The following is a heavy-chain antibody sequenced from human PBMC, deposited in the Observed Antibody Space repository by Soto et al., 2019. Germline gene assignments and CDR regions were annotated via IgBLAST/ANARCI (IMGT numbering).Heavy chain of an antibody. CDR2: IYGSGST. CDR1: GGSINSYY. J-gene: IGHJ4*02. Sequence: SETLSLTCTVSGGSINSYYWSWIRQSPEKGLERIGYIYGSGSTNYNPSNKSRVTISVDTSKNHFPHKLTFVTAADTAVYYCAKNFDYWGQGTLVTVSS. CDR3: AKNFDY. V-gene: IGHV4-59*12.